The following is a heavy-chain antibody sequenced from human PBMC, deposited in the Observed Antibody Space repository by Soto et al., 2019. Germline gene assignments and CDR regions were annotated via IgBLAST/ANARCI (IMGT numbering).Heavy chain of an antibody. D-gene: IGHD3-22*01. Sequence: SETLSLTCTVSGGSISSYYWSWIRQPPGKGLEWIGYIYYSGSTNYNPSLKSRVTISVDTSKNQFSLKLSSVTAADTAVYYCARVAYYDSSGYDAFDIWGPATMVTVSS. CDR3: ARVAYYDSSGYDAFDI. CDR2: IYYSGST. J-gene: IGHJ3*02. V-gene: IGHV4-59*01. CDR1: GGSISSYY.